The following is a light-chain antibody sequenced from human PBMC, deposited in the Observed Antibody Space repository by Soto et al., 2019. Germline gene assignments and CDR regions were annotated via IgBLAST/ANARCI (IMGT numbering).Light chain of an antibody. V-gene: IGLV2-8*01. CDR2: EVN. J-gene: IGLJ1*01. Sequence: QSVLTQPPSASGSPGQSVAISCTGTSSDVGGYNYVSWYQQHPGKAPKLMIYEVNKRPSGVPDRFSGSKSGNTASLTVSGLQAEDEADYYCASYVTGNTYVFGSGTKVTVL. CDR3: ASYVTGNTYV. CDR1: SSDVGGYNY.